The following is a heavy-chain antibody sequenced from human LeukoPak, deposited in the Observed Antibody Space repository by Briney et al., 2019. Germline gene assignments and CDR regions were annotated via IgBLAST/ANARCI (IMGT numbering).Heavy chain of an antibody. V-gene: IGHV3-30*04. J-gene: IGHJ4*02. CDR1: GFTFSSYA. Sequence: GGSLRLSCAASGFTFSSYAMHWVRQAPGKGLEWVAVISYDGSNKYYADSVKGRFTISRDNSKNTLYLQMNSLRAEDTAVYYCARDGCLGEMPYNFDYWGQGPLFTVSS. D-gene: IGHD3-16*01. CDR3: ARDGCLGEMPYNFDY. CDR2: ISYDGSNK.